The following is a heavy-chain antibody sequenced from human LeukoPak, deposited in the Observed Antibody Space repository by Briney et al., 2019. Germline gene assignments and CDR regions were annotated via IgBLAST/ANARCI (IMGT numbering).Heavy chain of an antibody. J-gene: IGHJ4*02. CDR2: IGRGGDTA. D-gene: IGHD2-15*01. V-gene: IGHV3-23*01. CDR3: AKGGRLSGPFQY. Sequence: PGGSLRLSCEASGLTFSSCGMSWVRQAPGKGLEWISTIGRGGDTAYNADFVKGRFTISRDNSKNMLYLEMNSLKAEDTALYYCAKGGRLSGPFQYWGQGTLVTVAS. CDR1: GLTFSSCG.